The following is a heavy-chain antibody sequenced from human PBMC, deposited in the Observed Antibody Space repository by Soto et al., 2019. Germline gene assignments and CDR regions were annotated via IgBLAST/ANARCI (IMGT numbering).Heavy chain of an antibody. Sequence: SETLSLTCTVSGGSVSSGSYYWSWIRQPPGKGLEWIGYIYYSGSTNYNPSLKSRVTISVDTSKNQFSLKLSSVTAADTAVYYCARDTLGYCISTSCCQLNCFDPWGKATLVT. D-gene: IGHD2-2*01. CDR1: GGSVSSGSYY. J-gene: IGHJ5*02. CDR2: IYYSGST. CDR3: ARDTLGYCISTSCCQLNCFDP. V-gene: IGHV4-61*01.